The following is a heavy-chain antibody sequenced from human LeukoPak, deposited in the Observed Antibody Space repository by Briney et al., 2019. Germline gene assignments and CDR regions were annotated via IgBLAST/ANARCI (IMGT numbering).Heavy chain of an antibody. CDR3: ARGYSNYVNYYMDV. CDR1: GGSFSGYY. Sequence: SETLSLTCAVCGGSFSGYYWSWIRQPPGKGLEWIGEINHSGSTNYNPSLKSRVTISVDTSKNQFSLKLSSVTAADTAVYYCARGYSNYVNYYMDVWGKGTTVTVSS. V-gene: IGHV4-34*01. D-gene: IGHD4-11*01. CDR2: INHSGST. J-gene: IGHJ6*03.